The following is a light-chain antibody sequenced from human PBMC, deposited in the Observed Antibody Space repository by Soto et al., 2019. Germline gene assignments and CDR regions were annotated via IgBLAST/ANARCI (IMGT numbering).Light chain of an antibody. J-gene: IGLJ2*01. CDR1: ALPKQY. V-gene: IGLV3-25*03. CDR2: KDS. CDR3: QSSDSSGTVV. Sequence: SYELTQPPSVSVSPGQTARITCSGDALPKQYAYWYQQKPGQAPVLVIYKDSERHSGIPERFSGSSSGTTVTLTISGGQAEDEDDYYCQSSDSSGTVVFGGGTKLTVL.